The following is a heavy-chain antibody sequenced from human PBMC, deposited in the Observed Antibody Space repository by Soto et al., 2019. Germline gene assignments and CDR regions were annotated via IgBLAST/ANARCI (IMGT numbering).Heavy chain of an antibody. CDR3: TRKRFGMDV. CDR2: IKEDGSEK. J-gene: IGHJ6*02. V-gene: IGHV3-7*03. Sequence: GVLGLACASSGFTFSNSWMSWVRQAPGKGLEWVANIKEDGSEKDYVDPVKGRFTITRDNAKNSLYLQMNNLRAEDTAVYFCTRKRFGMDVWGQGTTVTVSS. CDR1: GFTFSNSW.